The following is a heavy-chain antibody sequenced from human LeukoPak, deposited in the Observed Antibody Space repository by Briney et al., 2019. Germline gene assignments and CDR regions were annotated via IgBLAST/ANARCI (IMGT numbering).Heavy chain of an antibody. D-gene: IGHD3-10*01. CDR2: ISGSGGST. V-gene: IGHV3-23*01. J-gene: IGHJ4*02. CDR3: ATTGYGSGKYFDY. Sequence: GGSLRLSSAASGFTFSSYGMSWVRQAPGKGLEWVSAISGSGGSTYYADSVKGRFTISRDNSKNTLYLQMNSLRAEDTAVYYCATTGYGSGKYFDYWGQGTLVTVSS. CDR1: GFTFSSYG.